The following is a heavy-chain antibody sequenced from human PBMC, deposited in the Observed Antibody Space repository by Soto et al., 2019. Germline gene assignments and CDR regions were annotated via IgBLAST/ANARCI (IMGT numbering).Heavy chain of an antibody. CDR2: IYYSGST. CDR1: GGSISSYY. Sequence: SETLSLTCTVSGGSISSYYWGWIRQPPGKGLEWIGSIYYSGSTYYNPSLKSRVTISVDTSKNQFSLKLSSVTAADTSVYFCASPGTSVLRYFQADYFDYWGQGTLVTVSS. D-gene: IGHD3-9*01. J-gene: IGHJ4*02. V-gene: IGHV4-39*01. CDR3: ASPGTSVLRYFQADYFDY.